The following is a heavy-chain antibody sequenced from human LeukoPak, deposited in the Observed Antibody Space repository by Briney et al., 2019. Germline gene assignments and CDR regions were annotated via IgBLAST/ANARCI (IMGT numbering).Heavy chain of an antibody. V-gene: IGHV3-23*01. Sequence: GGSLRLSCAASGFTFSSYAMSWVRQAPGEGLEWVSTISGSGTSAYHADSVKGRFTISRDNAKNSLYLQMNSLRAEDTAVYYCARDRDGGNDLDAFDIWGQGTMVTVSS. D-gene: IGHD4-23*01. J-gene: IGHJ3*02. CDR1: GFTFSSYA. CDR3: ARDRDGGNDLDAFDI. CDR2: ISGSGTSA.